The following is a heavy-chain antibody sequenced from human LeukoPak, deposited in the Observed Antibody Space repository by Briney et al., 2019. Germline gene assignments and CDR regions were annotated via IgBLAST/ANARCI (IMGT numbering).Heavy chain of an antibody. D-gene: IGHD3-10*01. J-gene: IGHJ4*02. CDR3: ARNDYYGSGETGFDY. Sequence: ASVKVSCKASGYTFTGYYMHWVRQAPGQGLECMGWINPNRGGTNYAQKFQGRVTMTRDTSISTAYMELSRLRSDDTAVYYCARNDYYGSGETGFDYWGQGTLVTVSS. V-gene: IGHV1-2*02. CDR2: INPNRGGT. CDR1: GYTFTGYY.